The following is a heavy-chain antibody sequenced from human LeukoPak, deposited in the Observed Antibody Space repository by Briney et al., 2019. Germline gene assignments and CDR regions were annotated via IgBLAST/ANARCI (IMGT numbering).Heavy chain of an antibody. J-gene: IGHJ4*02. CDR2: VYYTGDT. V-gene: IGHV4-39*07. CDR1: GGSISSSSYY. CDR3: ARERGVATSPLYDY. D-gene: IGHD5-12*01. Sequence: RSSETLSLTCTVSGGSISSSSYYWGWIRQPPGKGLEWIGSVYYTGDTSYNSSLKSRVTISVDTSKNQFSLKLSSVTAADTAVYYCARERGVATSPLYDYWGQGTLVTVSS.